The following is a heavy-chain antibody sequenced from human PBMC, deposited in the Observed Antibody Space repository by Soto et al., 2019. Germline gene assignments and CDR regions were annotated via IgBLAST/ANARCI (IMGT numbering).Heavy chain of an antibody. V-gene: IGHV3-11*01. J-gene: IGHJ4*02. Sequence: QVQLVESGGGLVKPGGSLRLSCAASGFTFSDYYMTWIRQAPGSGLEWVSYISSSSGTISYSNSVKGRFTISRDNAKNSLYLQTTSLRAEDTAVYYCARGTYRSKTDFDYWGQGTLVTVSS. D-gene: IGHD6-13*01. CDR2: ISSSSGTI. CDR3: ARGTYRSKTDFDY. CDR1: GFTFSDYY.